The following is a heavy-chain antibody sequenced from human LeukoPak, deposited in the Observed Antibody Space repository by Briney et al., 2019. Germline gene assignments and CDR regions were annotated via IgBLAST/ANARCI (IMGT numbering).Heavy chain of an antibody. D-gene: IGHD3-9*01. CDR3: ARAQYDILTGYTYYFDY. V-gene: IGHV1-8*01. J-gene: IGHJ4*02. Sequence: ASVKVSCKASGYTFTSYDINWVRQATGQGLEWMGWMNPNSGNTGYAQKFQGRVTMTRNTSISTAYVELSSLRSEDTAVYYCARAQYDILTGYTYYFDYWGQGTLVTVSS. CDR2: MNPNSGNT. CDR1: GYTFTSYD.